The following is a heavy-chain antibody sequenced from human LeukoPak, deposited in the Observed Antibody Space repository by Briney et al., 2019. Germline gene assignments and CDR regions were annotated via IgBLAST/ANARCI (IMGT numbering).Heavy chain of an antibody. CDR3: AREKSSGYLTSYYYYYGMDV. Sequence: PGGSLRLSCAASGFTFSSYSMNWVRQAPGKGLEWVSYISSSSSTIYYADSVKGRFTISRDNAKNSLYLQMNSLRAEDTAVYYCAREKSSGYLTSYYYYYGMDVWGQGTTVTVSS. J-gene: IGHJ6*02. D-gene: IGHD3-22*01. CDR2: ISSSSSTI. V-gene: IGHV3-48*04. CDR1: GFTFSSYS.